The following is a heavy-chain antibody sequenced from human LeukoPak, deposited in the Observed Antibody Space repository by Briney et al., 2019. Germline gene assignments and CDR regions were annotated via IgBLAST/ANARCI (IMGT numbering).Heavy chain of an antibody. D-gene: IGHD2-2*01. Sequence: ASVKVSCKVSGYTLTELSMHWVRQAPGKGLEWMGGFDPEDGETIHAQKFQGRVTMTEDTSTDTAYMELSSLRSEDTAVYYCARVGCSSTSCLGAFDIWGQGTMVTVSS. V-gene: IGHV1-24*01. CDR2: FDPEDGET. J-gene: IGHJ3*02. CDR1: GYTLTELS. CDR3: ARVGCSSTSCLGAFDI.